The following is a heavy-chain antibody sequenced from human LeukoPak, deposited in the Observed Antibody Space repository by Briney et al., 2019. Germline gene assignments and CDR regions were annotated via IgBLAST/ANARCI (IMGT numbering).Heavy chain of an antibody. Sequence: PSETLSLTCAVSGYSISSGYYWGWIRQPPGKGLEWIGSIYHSGSTYYNPSLKSRVTISVDTSKNQFSLKLSSVTAADTAVYYCARDTSQLARIFDYWGQGTLVTVSS. V-gene: IGHV4-38-2*01. CDR1: GYSISSGYY. CDR2: IYHSGST. D-gene: IGHD6-13*01. J-gene: IGHJ4*02. CDR3: ARDTSQLARIFDY.